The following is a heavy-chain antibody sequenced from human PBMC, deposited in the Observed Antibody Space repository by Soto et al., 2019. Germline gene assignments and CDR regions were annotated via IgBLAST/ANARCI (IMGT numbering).Heavy chain of an antibody. Sequence: SETLSLTXTVSGGSISSGYYYWSWIRQPPGKGLEWIGYIYYSGSTYYNPSLKSRVTISVDTSKNQFSLKLSSVTAADTAVYYCARVVSGYVDYWGQGTLVTVSS. CDR1: GGSISSGYYY. CDR2: IYYSGST. J-gene: IGHJ4*02. D-gene: IGHD1-26*01. V-gene: IGHV4-30-4*01. CDR3: ARVVSGYVDY.